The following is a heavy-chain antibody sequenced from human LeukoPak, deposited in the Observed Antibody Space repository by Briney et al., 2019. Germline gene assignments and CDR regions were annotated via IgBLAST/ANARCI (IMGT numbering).Heavy chain of an antibody. J-gene: IGHJ4*02. CDR2: IYYSGST. D-gene: IGHD1-26*01. V-gene: IGHV4-59*01. CDR1: GXSISSYY. Sequence: SETLSLTCTVSGXSISSYYWSWIRQPPGKGLEWIGYIYYSGSTNYNPSLKSRVTISVDTSKNQFSLKLSSVTAADTAVYYCARSYSGSYFYFDYWGQGTLVTVSS. CDR3: ARSYSGSYFYFDY.